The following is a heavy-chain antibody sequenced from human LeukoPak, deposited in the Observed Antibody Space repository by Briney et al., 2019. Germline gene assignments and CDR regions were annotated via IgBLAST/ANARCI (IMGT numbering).Heavy chain of an antibody. CDR1: GGAISSYY. V-gene: IGHV4-59*01. Sequence: SETLSLTCTVSGGAISSYYWSWIRQPPGKGLEWIGYIYYSGSTNYNPSLKSRVTISVDPSKNQFSLKLSSVTAADTAVYYCARGALTTVTTYYFDYWGQGTLVTVSS. J-gene: IGHJ4*02. CDR3: ARGALTTVTTYYFDY. CDR2: IYYSGST. D-gene: IGHD4-17*01.